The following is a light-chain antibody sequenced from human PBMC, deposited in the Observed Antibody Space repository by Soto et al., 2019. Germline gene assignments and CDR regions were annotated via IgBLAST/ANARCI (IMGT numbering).Light chain of an antibody. V-gene: IGKV3-15*01. CDR1: QSVNSN. CDR3: QQYNNWPAT. J-gene: IGKJ3*01. Sequence: EIVMTQSPGTLSVSPGERATLSCRASQSVNSNLAWYQQKPGQAPRVLIYGASTRATGITARFSGSGSGTEFTLTISSLQSEDFAVYYCQQYNNWPATFGPGTKVDIE. CDR2: GAS.